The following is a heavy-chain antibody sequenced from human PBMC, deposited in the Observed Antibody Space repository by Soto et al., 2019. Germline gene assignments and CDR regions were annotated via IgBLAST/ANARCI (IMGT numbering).Heavy chain of an antibody. CDR3: ARGSGYGSGSYYLVPSHNWFDP. D-gene: IGHD3-10*01. CDR1: GYTFTSYA. Sequence: ASVKVSCKASGYTFTSYAMHWVRQAPGQRLEWMGWINAGNGNTKYSQKFQGRVTITRDTSASTAYMELSSLRSEDTAVYYCARGSGYGSGSYYLVPSHNWFDPWGQGTLVTVSS. J-gene: IGHJ5*02. V-gene: IGHV1-3*01. CDR2: INAGNGNT.